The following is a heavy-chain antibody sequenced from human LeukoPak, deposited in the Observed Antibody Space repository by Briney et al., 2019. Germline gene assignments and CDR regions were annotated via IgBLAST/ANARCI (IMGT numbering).Heavy chain of an antibody. CDR3: ARVRRNGNWFDP. Sequence: ASVKVSCKASGYTFTGYYMHWVRQAPGQRLEWMGWINANSGGTKYSQKFQGRVTITRDTSISTAYMELSRLRSEDTAVYYCARVRRNGNWFDPWGQGTLVTVSS. CDR2: INANSGGT. V-gene: IGHV1-2*02. D-gene: IGHD4-11*01. J-gene: IGHJ5*02. CDR1: GYTFTGYY.